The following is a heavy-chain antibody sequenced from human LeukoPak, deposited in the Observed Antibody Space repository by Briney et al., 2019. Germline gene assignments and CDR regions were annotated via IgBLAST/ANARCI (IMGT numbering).Heavy chain of an antibody. CDR3: ARGVYYYYYYYMDV. Sequence: SQTLSLTCAISGDTVSSNSAAWNWIRQSPSRGLEWLGRTYYRSKWYNDYSASVKSRITVNSDTSKNQFSLKLSSVTAADTAVYYCARGVYYYYYYYMDVWGKGTTVTISS. CDR2: TYYRSKWYN. CDR1: GDTVSSNSAA. V-gene: IGHV6-1*01. J-gene: IGHJ6*03.